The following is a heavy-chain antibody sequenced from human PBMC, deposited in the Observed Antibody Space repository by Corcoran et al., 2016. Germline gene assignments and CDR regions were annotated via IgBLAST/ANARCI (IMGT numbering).Heavy chain of an antibody. V-gene: IGHV1-46*01. D-gene: IGHD4-17*01. J-gene: IGHJ4*02. CDR1: GYTFTSYY. CDR2: INHSDGST. Sequence: QVQLVQSGAEVKKPGASVQVSCKASGYTFTSYYMHWVRQAPGQGLEWMGIINHSDGSTTYAQKFQGRVTMTRDTSTSTVYMELSSLSSDDTAVYYCARRTVTKLPYDYWGQGTLVTVSS. CDR3: ARRTVTKLPYDY.